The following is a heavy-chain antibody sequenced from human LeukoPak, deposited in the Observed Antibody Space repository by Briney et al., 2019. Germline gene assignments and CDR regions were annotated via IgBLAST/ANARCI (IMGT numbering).Heavy chain of an antibody. CDR1: GYTLTELS. J-gene: IGHJ3*02. CDR3: ATDSGLWEKTGAFDI. CDR2: FDPEDGET. D-gene: IGHD4/OR15-4a*01. Sequence: ASVKVSCKVSGYTLTELSMHWVRQAPGKGLEWMGGFDPEDGETIYAQKFQGRVTMTEDTSTDTAYMELSSLRSEDTAVYYCATDSGLWEKTGAFDIWGQGTMVTISS. V-gene: IGHV1-24*01.